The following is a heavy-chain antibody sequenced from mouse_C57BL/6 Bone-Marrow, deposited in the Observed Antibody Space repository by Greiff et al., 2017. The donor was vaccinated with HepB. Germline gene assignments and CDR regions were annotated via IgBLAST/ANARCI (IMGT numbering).Heavy chain of an antibody. CDR1: GYAFSSSW. J-gene: IGHJ2*01. D-gene: IGHD1-1*01. CDR2: IYPGDGDT. V-gene: IGHV1-82*01. Sequence: QVQLKQSGPELVKPGASVKISCKASGYAFSSSWMNWVKQRPGKGLEWIGRIYPGDGDTNYNGKFKGKATLTADKSSSTAYMQLSSLTSEDSAVYFCARTYYYGSSFDYWGQGTTLTVSS. CDR3: ARTYYYGSSFDY.